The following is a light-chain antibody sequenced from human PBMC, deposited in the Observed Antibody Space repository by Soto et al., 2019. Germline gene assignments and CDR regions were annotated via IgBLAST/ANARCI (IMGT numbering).Light chain of an antibody. CDR3: HQRQSWPRT. J-gene: IGKJ1*01. Sequence: EIVLTQSPGTLSLSPGERATLSCRASQYVGTRLAWYQHKPGQAPRLLIYYTSNRATGIPARFSGSGSGTDFTLTISSLAPEDFAIYYCHQRQSWPRTFGQGTK. CDR1: QYVGTR. CDR2: YTS. V-gene: IGKV3-11*01.